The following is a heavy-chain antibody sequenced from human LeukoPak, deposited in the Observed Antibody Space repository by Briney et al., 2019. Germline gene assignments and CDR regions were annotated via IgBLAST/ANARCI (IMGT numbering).Heavy chain of an antibody. D-gene: IGHD6-19*01. V-gene: IGHV1-2*02. CDR2: INPNNGGT. J-gene: IGHJ4*02. CDR3: ARGRTRQAVAATGY. CDR1: GYTFTDYY. Sequence: ASVKVSCKASGYTFTDYYIHWVRQAPGQGLEWMGWINPNNGGTNYAQKFQGRVTMTRDTSISTAYMELSRLRSDDTAVYYCARGRTRQAVAATGYWGQGALVTVSS.